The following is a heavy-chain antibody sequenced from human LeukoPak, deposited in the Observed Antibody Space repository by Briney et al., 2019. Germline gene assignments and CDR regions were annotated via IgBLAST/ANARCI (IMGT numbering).Heavy chain of an antibody. V-gene: IGHV1-2*02. CDR3: ARDPAATYSGTYYFDY. Sequence: ASVKVSCKASGYTFTDYYMHWVRQAPGQGLEWMGWINPNSGGTNHAQNFQGRVTMTRDTSISTAYMELSSLRSDDTAVYYCARDPAATYSGTYYFDYWGQGTLVTVSS. J-gene: IGHJ4*02. D-gene: IGHD1-26*01. CDR1: GYTFTDYY. CDR2: INPNSGGT.